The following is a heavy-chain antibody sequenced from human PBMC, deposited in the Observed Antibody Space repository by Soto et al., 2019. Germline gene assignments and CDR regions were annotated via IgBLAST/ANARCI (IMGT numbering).Heavy chain of an antibody. CDR1: GGAISGHY. CDR2: IFYSGGT. J-gene: IGHJ6*02. Sequence: LSLTCSVSGGAISGHYWTWIRQPPGKGLEWIGYIFYSGGTNYNPSLKSRVTISVDTSKNQFSLKVGSVTAADTAVYYCASSSLYGMDVWGQGTTVTVSS. V-gene: IGHV4-59*08. CDR3: ASSSLYGMDV.